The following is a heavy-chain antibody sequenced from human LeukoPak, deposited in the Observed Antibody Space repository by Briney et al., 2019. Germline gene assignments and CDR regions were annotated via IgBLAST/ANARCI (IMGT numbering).Heavy chain of an antibody. Sequence: NPSETLSLTCAVYGGSFSGYYWSWIRQPPGKGLEWIGEINHSGSTNYNPSLKSRVTISVDTSKNQFSLKLSSVTAADTAVYYCARAGVVPAAPGAFDIWGQGTMVTVSS. CDR2: INHSGST. J-gene: IGHJ3*02. CDR3: ARAGVVPAAPGAFDI. CDR1: GGSFSGYY. V-gene: IGHV4-34*01. D-gene: IGHD2-2*01.